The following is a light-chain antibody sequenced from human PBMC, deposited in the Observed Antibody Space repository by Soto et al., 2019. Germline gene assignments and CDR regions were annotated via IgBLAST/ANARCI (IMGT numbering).Light chain of an antibody. V-gene: IGLV2-23*02. J-gene: IGLJ1*01. CDR1: NSDVGNYNV. CDR2: EVS. Sequence: QSALTHPSSVSASPGQPLTISCTGTNSDVGNYNVVSWYQQYPGKAPKLMIYEVSKRPSGVSYRFSGSKSGNTASLTISGLQAEDEADYYCCSYAGNSIFYVFGTGTKVT. CDR3: CSYAGNSIFYV.